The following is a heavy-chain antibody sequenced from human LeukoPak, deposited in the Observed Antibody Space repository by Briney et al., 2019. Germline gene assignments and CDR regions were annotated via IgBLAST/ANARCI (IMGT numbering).Heavy chain of an antibody. CDR3: ARDDYGETFDY. D-gene: IGHD4-17*01. CDR2: ISGRGGST. J-gene: IGHJ4*02. V-gene: IGHV3-23*01. CDR1: GFTFSDYY. Sequence: GGSLRLSCAASGFTFSDYYMSWIRQAPGKGLEWVSGISGRGGSTFYVDSVKGRFTISRDNSKNTLYLQMNSLRAEDTAIYYCARDDYGETFDYWGQGTPVTVSS.